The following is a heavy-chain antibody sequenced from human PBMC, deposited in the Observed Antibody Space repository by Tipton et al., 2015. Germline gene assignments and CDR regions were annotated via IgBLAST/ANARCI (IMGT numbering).Heavy chain of an antibody. CDR1: GFTVTTHE. Sequence: SLRLSCAASGFTVTTHEMTWVRQAPGKGLEWISYLSTLGDTIYYADSVRGRFTISGDDASNSLFLQLNNLRVEDTALYYCATMRNRLFDYWGQGSLVTVSS. V-gene: IGHV3-48*03. J-gene: IGHJ4*02. CDR2: LSTLGDTI. D-gene: IGHD1-14*01. CDR3: ATMRNRLFDY.